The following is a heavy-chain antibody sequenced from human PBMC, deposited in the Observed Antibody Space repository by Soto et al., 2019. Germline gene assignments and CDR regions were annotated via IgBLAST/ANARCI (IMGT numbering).Heavy chain of an antibody. CDR1: GFTFRNYG. Sequence: QVQLVESGGGVVQPGRSLRLSCAASGFTFRNYGMHWVRQAPGKGLEWEAVIWYDGSNTYYADSVKGRFTISRDNSKNTLHLQMNSLRAEDTAVYYCTRDVSSRYFDLWGRGSLVTVSS. CDR3: TRDVSSRYFDL. J-gene: IGHJ2*01. V-gene: IGHV3-33*01. CDR2: IWYDGSNT.